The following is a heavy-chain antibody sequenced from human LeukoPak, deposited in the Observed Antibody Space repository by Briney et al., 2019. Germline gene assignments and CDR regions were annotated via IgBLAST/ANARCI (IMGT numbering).Heavy chain of an antibody. V-gene: IGHV3-11*04. CDR1: GFTFSDYY. Sequence: GGSLRLSCAASGFTFSDYYMNWIRQAPGKGLEWVSYISNSGGSIFYADSVKGRFTISRDNAKNSLYLQMNGLRAEDTAVYYCAREVGWSSGCYYYYYYMDVWGKGTTFAVSS. CDR2: ISNSGGSI. D-gene: IGHD6-25*01. J-gene: IGHJ6*03. CDR3: AREVGWSSGCYYYYYYMDV.